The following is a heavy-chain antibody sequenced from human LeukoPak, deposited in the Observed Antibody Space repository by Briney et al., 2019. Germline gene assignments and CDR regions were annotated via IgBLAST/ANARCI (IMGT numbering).Heavy chain of an antibody. CDR2: IYPGDSDT. J-gene: IGHJ4*02. CDR3: ARAYDSSGYLYFHY. V-gene: IGHV5-51*01. Sequence: PGGSLRLSCKGSGYSFTSYWIGWVRQMPGKGLEWMGIIYPGDSDTRYSPSFQGQVTIPADKSISTAYLQWSSLKASDTAMYYCARAYDSSGYLYFHYWGQGTLVTVSS. CDR1: GYSFTSYW. D-gene: IGHD3-22*01.